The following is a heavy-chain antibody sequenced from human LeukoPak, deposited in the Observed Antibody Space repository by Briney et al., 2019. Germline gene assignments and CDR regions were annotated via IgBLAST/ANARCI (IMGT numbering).Heavy chain of an antibody. V-gene: IGHV3-7*01. Sequence: PGGSLRLSCAASGFTFSNYWMTWVRQAPGRGLEWVANIKQDGSEKYYVDSVKGRFTISRGNAKNSLYLQVHSLRAEDTAVYYCAREISSWYRTEGRFDPWGQGTLVTVSS. CDR3: AREISSWYRTEGRFDP. J-gene: IGHJ5*02. CDR2: IKQDGSEK. D-gene: IGHD6-13*01. CDR1: GFTFSNYW.